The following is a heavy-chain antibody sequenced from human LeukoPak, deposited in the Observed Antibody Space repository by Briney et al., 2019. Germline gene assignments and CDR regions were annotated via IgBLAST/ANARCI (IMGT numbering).Heavy chain of an antibody. CDR3: ARVERGRYCSGGSCLDY. D-gene: IGHD2-15*01. J-gene: IGHJ4*02. Sequence: PSETLSLTCSVSGGSINSYYWSWIRQPPGKGLEWIGYIYYSGSTSYNPSLKSRVTISVDTSKNQFSLKLSSVTAADTAVYYCARVERGRYCSGGSCLDYWGQGTLVTVSS. CDR1: GGSINSYY. V-gene: IGHV4-59*01. CDR2: IYYSGST.